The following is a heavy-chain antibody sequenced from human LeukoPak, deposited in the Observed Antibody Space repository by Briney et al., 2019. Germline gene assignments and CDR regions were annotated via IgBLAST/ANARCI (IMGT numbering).Heavy chain of an antibody. CDR3: AREIVLMVYAEHYYYYMDV. CDR1: GYTFTGYY. J-gene: IGHJ6*03. D-gene: IGHD2-8*01. Sequence: ASVKVSCKASGYTFTGYYMHWVRQAPGQGLEWMGWISAYNGNTNYAQKLQGRVTMTTDTSTSTAYMELRSLRSDDTAVYYCAREIVLMVYAEHYYYYMDVWGKGTTVTVSS. V-gene: IGHV1-18*04. CDR2: ISAYNGNT.